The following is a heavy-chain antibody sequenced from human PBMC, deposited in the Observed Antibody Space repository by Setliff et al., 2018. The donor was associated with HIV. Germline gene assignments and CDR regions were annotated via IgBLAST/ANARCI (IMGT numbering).Heavy chain of an antibody. V-gene: IGHV3-48*03. CDR3: ARPNYYDSSGSFDY. J-gene: IGHJ4*02. Sequence: PGGSLRLSCAASGFTFSNYEMNWVRQAPGKGLEWVSYISSSGTTIYYADSVKGRFTISRDKAKNSLYLQMNSLRAEDKAVYYCARPNYYDSSGSFDYWGQGTLVTVSS. D-gene: IGHD3-22*01. CDR1: GFTFSNYE. CDR2: ISSSGTTI.